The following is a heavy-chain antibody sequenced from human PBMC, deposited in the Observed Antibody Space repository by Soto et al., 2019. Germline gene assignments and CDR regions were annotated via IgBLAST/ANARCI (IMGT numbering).Heavy chain of an antibody. CDR1: GGSFSDYY. V-gene: IGHV4-34*01. J-gene: IGHJ6*04. CDR3: ARARKGSGSDYFYHYGMDV. D-gene: IGHD3-3*01. Sequence: SETLSLTCTVYGGSFSDYYWSWIRQPPGKGLEWIGEINHSGSTNYNPSLKSRVTISVHTSKNQFSLKLSSVTAADTAVYYCARARKGSGSDYFYHYGMDVWGKGTTVTVSS. CDR2: INHSGST.